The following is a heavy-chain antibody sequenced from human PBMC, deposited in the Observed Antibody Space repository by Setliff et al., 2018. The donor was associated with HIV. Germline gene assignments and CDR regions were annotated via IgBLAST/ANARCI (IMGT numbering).Heavy chain of an antibody. CDR1: GFTVSSNY. D-gene: IGHD6-6*01. CDR3: ARDTYSRSSVGNYYYYYRDV. Sequence: GGSLRLSCAASGFTVSSNYMSWVRQAPGKGLEWVSVIYSGGSTYYADSVRGRFTISRHNSKNTLYLQMNSLRAEDTAVYYCARDTYSRSSVGNYYYYYRDVWGKGTTVTVSS. V-gene: IGHV3-53*04. J-gene: IGHJ6*03. CDR2: IYSGGST.